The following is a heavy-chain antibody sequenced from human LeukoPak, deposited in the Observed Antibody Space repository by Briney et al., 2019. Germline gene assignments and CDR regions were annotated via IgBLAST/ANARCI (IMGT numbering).Heavy chain of an antibody. CDR2: TNHSGST. J-gene: IGHJ3*02. Sequence: SETLSLTCAVYGGSFSGYYWSWIRQPPGKGLEWIGETNHSGSTNYNPSLKSRVTISVDTSKNQFSLKLSSVTAADTAVYYCARVFRIVLVVAARNDAFDIWGQGTMVTVSS. CDR1: GGSFSGYY. D-gene: IGHD2-15*01. CDR3: ARVFRIVLVVAARNDAFDI. V-gene: IGHV4-34*01.